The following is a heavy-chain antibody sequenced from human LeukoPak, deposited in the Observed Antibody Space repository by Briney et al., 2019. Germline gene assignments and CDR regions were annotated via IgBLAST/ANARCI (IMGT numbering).Heavy chain of an antibody. V-gene: IGHV3-23*01. Sequence: GGSLRLSCAASGFTFATYVMTWVRQAPGKGLEWVSSVGGDGRVTYYADSVKGRFTISRDNSKNTLYLQMNSLRAEDTAVYYCAKDRVGAKYYFDYWGQGTLVTVSS. D-gene: IGHD1-26*01. CDR2: VGGDGRVT. J-gene: IGHJ4*02. CDR1: GFTFATYV. CDR3: AKDRVGAKYYFDY.